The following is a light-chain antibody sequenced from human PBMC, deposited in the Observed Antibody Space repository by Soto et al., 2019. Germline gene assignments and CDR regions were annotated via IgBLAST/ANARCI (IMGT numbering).Light chain of an antibody. V-gene: IGKV4-1*01. J-gene: IGKJ5*01. CDR1: QSVLYSSNNKNY. CDR2: WAS. CDR3: QQYYSTPP. Sequence: DIVMTQSPDSLAVSLGERATINCKSSQSVLYSSNNKNYLAWYQQKPGQPPKLLIYWASTRESGVPDRFSGSGSGTDFTLTISSLQAEDVAVHYCQQYYSTPPFGQGTRLEIK.